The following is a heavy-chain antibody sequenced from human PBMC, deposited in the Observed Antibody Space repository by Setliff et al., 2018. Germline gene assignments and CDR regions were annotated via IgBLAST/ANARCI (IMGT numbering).Heavy chain of an antibody. V-gene: IGHV3-53*01. J-gene: IGHJ4*02. Sequence: GGSLRLSCAASGFTVSSNYMSWVRQAPGKGLEWVSVIYSGGSTYYADSVKGRFTISRDNAKNSLYLQMNSLRAEDTALYHCAKDSGYSGYGYFDYWGQGTLVTVSS. CDR2: IYSGGST. CDR1: GFTVSSNY. D-gene: IGHD5-12*01. CDR3: AKDSGYSGYGYFDY.